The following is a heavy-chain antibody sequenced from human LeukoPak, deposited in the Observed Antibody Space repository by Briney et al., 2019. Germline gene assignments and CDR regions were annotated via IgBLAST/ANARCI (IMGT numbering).Heavy chain of an antibody. CDR2: INQEGGEK. V-gene: IGHV3-7*05. CDR3: ARGVEPITFGAAIGEVNWFDS. CDR1: GFTFSQYT. Sequence: PGGSLRLSCVAPGFTFSQYTMNWGRPGPREGPNWEPHINQEGGEKSYVDIGEGRFTISRDNAKISLYLKLYSLSAEDTAVYYCARGVEPITFGAAIGEVNWFDSWGQGTLVTVSS. J-gene: IGHJ5*01. D-gene: IGHD3-16*02.